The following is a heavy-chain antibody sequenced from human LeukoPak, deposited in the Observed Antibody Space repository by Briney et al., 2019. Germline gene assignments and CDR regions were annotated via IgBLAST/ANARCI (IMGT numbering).Heavy chain of an antibody. V-gene: IGHV3-23*01. CDR1: GFTFSSYA. CDR3: AKVAGVVPDAFDI. D-gene: IGHD6-19*01. CDR2: ISGSGGSI. Sequence: GGSLRLSCAISGFTFSSYAMSWVRQAPSKELEWVSAISGSGGSIYYADSVKGRFTISRDNSKNTLYLQMNSLRAEDTAVYYCAKVAGVVPDAFDIWGQGTMVTVSP. J-gene: IGHJ3*02.